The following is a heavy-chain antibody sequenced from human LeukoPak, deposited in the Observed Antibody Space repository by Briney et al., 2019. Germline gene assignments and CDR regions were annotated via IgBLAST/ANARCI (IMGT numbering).Heavy chain of an antibody. Sequence: GGSLRLSCAASGFTFSSYAMHWVRQAPGKGLEWVSGISWNSGSIGYADSVKGRFTISRDNAKNSLYLQMNSLRAEDTALYYCAKWVTYDFWSGPAAFDIWGQGTMVTVSS. CDR1: GFTFSSYA. V-gene: IGHV3-9*01. D-gene: IGHD3-3*01. CDR3: AKWVTYDFWSGPAAFDI. J-gene: IGHJ3*02. CDR2: ISWNSGSI.